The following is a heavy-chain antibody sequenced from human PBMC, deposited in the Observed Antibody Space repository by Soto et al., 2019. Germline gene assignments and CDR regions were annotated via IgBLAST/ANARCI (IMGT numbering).Heavy chain of an antibody. Sequence: ASVKVSCKTSGYAFTEFDINWVRQAPGQGLEWMGWMNTNTGNTGYAQKFQGRVTMTRDTSISTAYMELRRLRSEDTAVYYCARVVRFFGGHAGYWGQGTLVTVSS. D-gene: IGHD3-3*01. J-gene: IGHJ4*02. V-gene: IGHV1-8*01. CDR2: MNTNTGNT. CDR1: GYAFTEFD. CDR3: ARVVRFFGGHAGY.